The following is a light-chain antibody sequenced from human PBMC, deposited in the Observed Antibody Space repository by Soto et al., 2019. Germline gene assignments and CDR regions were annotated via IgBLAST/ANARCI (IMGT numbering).Light chain of an antibody. J-gene: IGLJ1*01. V-gene: IGLV2-23*01. CDR1: SSDVGGYNL. CDR3: SSYARAKYV. Sequence: QSALTQPASVSGSPGQSITISCTGTSSDVGGYNLVSWYQQHPGKAPKLMIYEGIKRPSGVSDRSSGSKSGNTASLTISGLQAEDEADYYCSSYARAKYVFGTGTKLTVL. CDR2: EGI.